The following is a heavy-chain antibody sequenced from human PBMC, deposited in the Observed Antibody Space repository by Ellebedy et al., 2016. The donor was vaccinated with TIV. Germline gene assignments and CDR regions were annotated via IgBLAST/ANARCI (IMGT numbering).Heavy chain of an antibody. CDR1: AFSFSSYW. D-gene: IGHD4-17*01. CDR2: INQDGSEK. J-gene: IGHJ3*02. V-gene: IGHV3-7*01. Sequence: GGSLRLSCAASAFSFSSYWMTWVRQAPGKGLEWVANINQDGSEKHYVDSVEGRFTISRDNAKKSLYLQMISLRAEDTAVYYCASDGSYGDFLSPTHAFENWGQGTVVIVSS. CDR3: ASDGSYGDFLSPTHAFEN.